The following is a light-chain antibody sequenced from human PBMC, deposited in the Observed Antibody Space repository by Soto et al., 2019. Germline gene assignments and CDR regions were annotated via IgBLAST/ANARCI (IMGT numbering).Light chain of an antibody. J-gene: IGLJ1*01. Sequence: QSVLTQPPSVSAAPGQKVTISCSGRSSNIGSHYVSWYQQFPGTAPKLLIYDNSQRPSGIPDRFSASKSGTSATLGITGLQPGDEADYYCGTWDSSQTAGVFGTGTKVTVL. CDR3: GTWDSSQTAGV. CDR1: SSNIGSHY. CDR2: DNS. V-gene: IGLV1-51*01.